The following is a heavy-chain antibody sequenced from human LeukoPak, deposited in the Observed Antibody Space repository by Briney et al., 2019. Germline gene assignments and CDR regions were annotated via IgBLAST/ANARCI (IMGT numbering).Heavy chain of an antibody. J-gene: IGHJ4*02. D-gene: IGHD3-22*01. CDR1: GGTFSSYA. Sequence: SVKVSCKASGGTFSSYAISWVRQAPGQGLEWMGRIIPILGIANYAQKFQGRVTITADKSTSTAYMELSSLRSEDTAVYYYARANVYYYDSSGYYEFDYWGQGTLVTVSS. CDR3: ARANVYYYDSSGYYEFDY. V-gene: IGHV1-69*04. CDR2: IIPILGIA.